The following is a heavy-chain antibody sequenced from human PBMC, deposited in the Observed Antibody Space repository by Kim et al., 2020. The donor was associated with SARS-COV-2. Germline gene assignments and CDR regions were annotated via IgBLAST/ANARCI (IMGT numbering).Heavy chain of an antibody. V-gene: IGHV3-23*01. Sequence: ADSVKGRFTISRDNSKNTLYLQMNSLRAEDTAVYYCAKSYYYDSIGAFDIWGQGTMVTVSS. D-gene: IGHD3-22*01. CDR3: AKSYYYDSIGAFDI. J-gene: IGHJ3*02.